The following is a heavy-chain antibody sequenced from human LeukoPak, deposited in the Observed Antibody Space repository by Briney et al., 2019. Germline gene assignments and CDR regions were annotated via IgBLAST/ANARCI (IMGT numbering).Heavy chain of an antibody. J-gene: IGHJ3*02. Sequence: GGSLRLSCAASGFTFSTHSMNWVRQAPGKGLEWVSYISSSGSTIYYADSVKGRFTISRDNAKNSLYLQMNSLRAEDTAVYYCARDHRSTSEMGAFDIWGQGTMVTVSS. D-gene: IGHD2-2*01. CDR3: ARDHRSTSEMGAFDI. CDR1: GFTFSTHS. V-gene: IGHV3-48*04. CDR2: ISSSGSTI.